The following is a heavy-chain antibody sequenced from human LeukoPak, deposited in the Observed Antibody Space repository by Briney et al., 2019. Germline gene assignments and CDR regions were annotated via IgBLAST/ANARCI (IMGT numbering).Heavy chain of an antibody. CDR2: IYSGGST. CDR3: ARDSPDTAMDGWYYYGMDV. CDR1: GFTVSSNY. J-gene: IGHJ6*02. V-gene: IGHV3-66*02. D-gene: IGHD5-18*01. Sequence: PGGSLRLSCAASGFTVSSNYMSWVRQAPGKGLEWVSVIYSGGSTYYADSVKGRFTISRDNSKNTLYLQMNSLRAEDTAVYYCARDSPDTAMDGWYYYGMDVWAQGTTVTVSS.